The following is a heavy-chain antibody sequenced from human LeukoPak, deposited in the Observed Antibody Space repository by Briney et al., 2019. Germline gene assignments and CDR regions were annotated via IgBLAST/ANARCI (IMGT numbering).Heavy chain of an antibody. CDR3: ARDSGRFYIDY. CDR1: GFTFSHYW. J-gene: IGHJ4*02. V-gene: IGHV3-7*03. Sequence: GGSLRLSCAASGFTFSHYWMTWVRQAPGKGLEWVANINQDGSEEFYVDSLKGRFTISRDNAKNSLYLQINSLRADDAAIYYCARDSGRFYIDYWGQGTLVTVSS. CDR2: INQDGSEE. D-gene: IGHD1-26*01.